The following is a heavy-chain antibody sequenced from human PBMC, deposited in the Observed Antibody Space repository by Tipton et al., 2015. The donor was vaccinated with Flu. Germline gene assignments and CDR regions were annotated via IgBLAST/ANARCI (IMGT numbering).Heavy chain of an antibody. D-gene: IGHD5-12*01. CDR1: GGSFSSSSYY. J-gene: IGHJ5*02. Sequence: TLSLTCTVSGGSFSSSSYYWGWIRQPPGKGLEWIGSIYYSGSTYYNPSLKSRVTISVDTSKNQFSLKLSSVTAADTAVYYCAREVATIGRWFDPWGQGTLVTVSS. V-gene: IGHV4-39*07. CDR2: IYYSGST. CDR3: AREVATIGRWFDP.